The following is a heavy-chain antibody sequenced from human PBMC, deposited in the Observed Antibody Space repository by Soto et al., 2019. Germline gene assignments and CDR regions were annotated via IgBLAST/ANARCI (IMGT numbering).Heavy chain of an antibody. CDR3: AKDRGIIVKAGDAFDV. CDR1: GFTLSMFA. V-gene: IGHV3-23*01. Sequence: EVQLMESGGGLVQPGGSLRLSCASSGFTLSMFAVNWVRQAPGKGLEWVSYISDSGDRTYYADSVKGRFTISRDRSKNTVSLQMDSLRAEDTAVYYCAKDRGIIVKAGDAFDVWGQGTKVTASS. D-gene: IGHD3-16*02. J-gene: IGHJ3*01. CDR2: ISDSGDRT.